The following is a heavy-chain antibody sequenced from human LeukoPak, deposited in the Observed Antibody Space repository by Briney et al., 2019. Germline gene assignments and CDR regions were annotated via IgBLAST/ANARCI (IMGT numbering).Heavy chain of an antibody. V-gene: IGHV4-61*02. CDR1: GGSISSGSYY. D-gene: IGHD6-19*01. CDR3: ARDQWLVLNYFDY. Sequence: SETLSLTCTVSGGSISSGSYYWSWIRQPAGKGLEWIGRIYTSGSTNYNPSLKSRVTISVDTSKNQFSLKLSSVTAADTAVYYCARDQWLVLNYFDYWGQGTLVTVSS. CDR2: IYTSGST. J-gene: IGHJ4*02.